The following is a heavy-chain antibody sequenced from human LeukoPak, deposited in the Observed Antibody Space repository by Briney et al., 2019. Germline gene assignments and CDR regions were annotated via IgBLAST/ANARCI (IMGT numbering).Heavy chain of an antibody. CDR3: ARVDTAMVIDY. D-gene: IGHD5-18*01. V-gene: IGHV1-69*02. CDR1: GGTFSSYS. CDR2: IIPILGIA. Sequence: SVKVSFKASGGTFSSYSISWVRQAPGQGLEWMGRIIPILGIANYAQKFQGRVTITADKSTSTAYMELSSLRSEDTAVYYCARVDTAMVIDYWGQGTLVTVSS. J-gene: IGHJ4*02.